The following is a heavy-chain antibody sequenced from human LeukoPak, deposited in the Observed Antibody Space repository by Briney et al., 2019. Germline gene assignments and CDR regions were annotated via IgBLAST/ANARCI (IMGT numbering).Heavy chain of an antibody. V-gene: IGHV3-21*01. CDR3: ARGLGGYDQFFDY. CDR2: ISSSTSYI. J-gene: IGHJ4*02. Sequence: PGGSLRLSCAASGFTFSSYSMNWVRQAPGKGLEWVSCISSSTSYIYYADSVKGRFTISRDNAKNSLYLQMNSLRAEDTAVYYCARGLGGYDQFFDYWGQGTVVTVSS. D-gene: IGHD5-12*01. CDR1: GFTFSSYS.